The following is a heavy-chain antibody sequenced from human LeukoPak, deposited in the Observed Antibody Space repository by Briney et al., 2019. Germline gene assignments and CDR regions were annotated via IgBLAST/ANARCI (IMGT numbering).Heavy chain of an antibody. V-gene: IGHV4-34*01. CDR3: VRQPTWGVN. CDR1: GGSFSGYY. J-gene: IGHJ4*02. D-gene: IGHD7-27*01. CDR2: INHSGST. Sequence: SETLSLTCAVYGGSFSGYYWTWFRQPPGKGLEWIGEINHSGSTSYNPSLKSRVTISLDTSKNQFFLKLTSVTAADTAVYYCVRQPTWGVNWGQGTLVTVSS.